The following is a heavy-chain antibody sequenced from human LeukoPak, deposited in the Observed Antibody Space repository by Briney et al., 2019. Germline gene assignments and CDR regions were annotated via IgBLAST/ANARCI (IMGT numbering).Heavy chain of an antibody. CDR3: AKQLGYCSDGSCYFPY. CDR1: GFTFSSSA. D-gene: IGHD2-15*01. Sequence: GGSLRLSCAASGFTFSSSAMSWVRQAPGKGLEWVSAISINGGYTYYADSVQGRFTISRDNSKSTLCLQMNSLRAEDTAVYYCAKQLGYCSDGSCYFPYWGQGTLVTVSS. J-gene: IGHJ4*02. V-gene: IGHV3-23*01. CDR2: ISINGGYT.